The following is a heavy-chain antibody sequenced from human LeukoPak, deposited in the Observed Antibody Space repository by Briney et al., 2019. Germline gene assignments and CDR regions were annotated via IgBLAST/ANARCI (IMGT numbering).Heavy chain of an antibody. CDR2: IYYSRST. CDR1: VGSISIYD. D-gene: IGHD3-10*01. Sequence: PSETLSLTCTVSVGSISIYDWSWLPQPPGKGLEGIGYIYYSRSTNYNPSRKSRVTISVDTSKNQFSLKMSSVTDAETAVYYSARGFGSGSYYKRYYFDYWGQGTLVTVSS. V-gene: IGHV4-59*01. J-gene: IGHJ4*02. CDR3: ARGFGSGSYYKRYYFDY.